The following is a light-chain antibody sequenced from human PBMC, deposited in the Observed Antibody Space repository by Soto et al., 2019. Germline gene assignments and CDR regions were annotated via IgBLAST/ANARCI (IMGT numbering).Light chain of an antibody. CDR1: SSDVGGYNY. Sequence: QSVLTQPPSASGSPGQSVTISCTGTSSDVGGYNYVSWYQQHPGKAPKLMIYEVSKRPSGVPDRFSGSKSGNTASLTVSGLQAEDEADYYCSSYAGSNPVVFGGGTKSPS. CDR2: EVS. V-gene: IGLV2-8*01. CDR3: SSYAGSNPVV. J-gene: IGLJ2*01.